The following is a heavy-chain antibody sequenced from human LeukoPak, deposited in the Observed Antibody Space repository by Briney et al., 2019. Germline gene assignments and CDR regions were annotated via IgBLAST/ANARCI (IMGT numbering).Heavy chain of an antibody. CDR2: IYYSGST. CDR3: ARKVVGYSYDYFDY. V-gene: IGHV4-59*01. CDR1: GGSLSTYY. Sequence: PSETLSLTCTVSGGSLSTYYWSRLRQPPGKGLEWIGYIYYSGSTNYNPSLTSRVTISVDTSKNQSSLKLSSVTAADTAVYYCARKVVGYSYDYFDYWGQGTLVTVSS. D-gene: IGHD5-18*01. J-gene: IGHJ4*02.